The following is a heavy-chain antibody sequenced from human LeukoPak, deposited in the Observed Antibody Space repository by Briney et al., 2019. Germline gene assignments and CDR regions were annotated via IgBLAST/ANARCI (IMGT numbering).Heavy chain of an antibody. Sequence: GGSLRLSCAASGFTFSSYSMNWVRQAPGKGPEWVSSISGSGSYIYYADSVKGRFTISRDNAKSSLYLQMNSLRAKDTAVYYCTRSFYYDSSGYQPNLGYWGQGTLVTVSS. CDR2: ISGSGSYI. CDR1: GFTFSSYS. D-gene: IGHD3-22*01. CDR3: TRSFYYDSSGYQPNLGY. J-gene: IGHJ4*02. V-gene: IGHV3-21*01.